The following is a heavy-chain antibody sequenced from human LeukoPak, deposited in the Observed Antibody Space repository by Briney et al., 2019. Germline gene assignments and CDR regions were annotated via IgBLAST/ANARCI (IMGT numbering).Heavy chain of an antibody. V-gene: IGHV1-46*01. CDR1: GGTFSSYA. J-gene: IGHJ4*02. D-gene: IGHD3-22*01. CDR3: ARDYYRFDY. Sequence: ASVKVSCKASGGTFSSYAISWVRQAPGQGLEWMGIINPSGGDTSYAQKFQGRVTMTRDTSTSTVYMELSSLRSEDTAVYYCARDYYRFDYWGQGTLVTVSS. CDR2: INPSGGDT.